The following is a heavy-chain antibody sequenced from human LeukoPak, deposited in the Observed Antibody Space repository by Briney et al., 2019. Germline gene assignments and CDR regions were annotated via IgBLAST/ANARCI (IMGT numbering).Heavy chain of an antibody. CDR2: IYYSGST. CDR3: ARDRGYCSGGSCYRWFDP. Sequence: SETLSPACTVSGGSISSDCWSWIRQPPGKGLEWIGYIYYSGSTNYNPSLKSRVTISVDTSKNQFSLKLSSVTAADTAVYYCARDRGYCSGGSCYRWFDPWGQGTLVTVSS. V-gene: IGHV4-59*01. J-gene: IGHJ5*02. CDR1: GGSISSDC. D-gene: IGHD2-15*01.